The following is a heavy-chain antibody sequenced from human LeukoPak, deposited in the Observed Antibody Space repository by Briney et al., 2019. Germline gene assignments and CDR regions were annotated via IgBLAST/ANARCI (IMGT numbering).Heavy chain of an antibody. CDR1: GYTFTGYY. CDR2: INPNSGGT. V-gene: IGHV1-2*06. J-gene: IGHJ6*02. CDR3: ASSLGVYYYYGMDV. Sequence: GASVKVSCKASGYTFTGYYMHWVRQAPGQGLEWMGRINPNSGGTNYAQKFQGRVTMTRDTSISTAYMELSRLRSDDTAVYYCASSLGVYYYYGMDVRGQGTTVTVSS. D-gene: IGHD3-10*01.